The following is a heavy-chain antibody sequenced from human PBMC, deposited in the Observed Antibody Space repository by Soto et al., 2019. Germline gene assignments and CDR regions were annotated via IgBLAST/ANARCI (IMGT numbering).Heavy chain of an antibody. D-gene: IGHD1-7*01. Sequence: PGGSLRLSCAASGFTFSSYSMNWVRQAPGKGLEWVSSISSSSYIYYADSVKGRFTISRDNAKNSLYLQMNSLRAEDTAVYYCARAGPLTGTTKDAFDIWGQGTMVTVSS. V-gene: IGHV3-21*01. CDR1: GFTFSSYS. CDR3: ARAGPLTGTTKDAFDI. J-gene: IGHJ3*02. CDR2: ISSSSYI.